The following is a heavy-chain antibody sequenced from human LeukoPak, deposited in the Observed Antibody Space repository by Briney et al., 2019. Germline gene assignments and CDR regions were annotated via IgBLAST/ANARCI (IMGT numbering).Heavy chain of an antibody. Sequence: SVKVSCKASGGTFSSYAISWVRQAPGQGLEWMGRIIPILGIANYAQKFQGRVTITADKSTSTAYMELSSLRSEDTAVYYCARERYSSSFRHFDYWGQGTMVTVSS. D-gene: IGHD6-6*01. CDR2: IIPILGIA. CDR3: ARERYSSSFRHFDY. J-gene: IGHJ4*02. CDR1: GGTFSSYA. V-gene: IGHV1-69*04.